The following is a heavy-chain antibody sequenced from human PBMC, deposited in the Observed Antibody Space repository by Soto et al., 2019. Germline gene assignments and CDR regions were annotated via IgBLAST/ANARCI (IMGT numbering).Heavy chain of an antibody. CDR1: GGSISSGGYY. J-gene: IGHJ4*02. CDR3: ARDYYDSSGYFPIWANPLGY. CDR2: IYYSGST. Sequence: QVQLQESGPGLVKPSQTLSLTCTVSGGSISSGGYYWSWIRQHPGKGLEGIGYIYYSGSTYYNPSLKSRVTISVDTSKNQFSLKLSSVTAADTAVYYCARDYYDSSGYFPIWANPLGYWGQGTLVTVSS. D-gene: IGHD3-22*01. V-gene: IGHV4-31*03.